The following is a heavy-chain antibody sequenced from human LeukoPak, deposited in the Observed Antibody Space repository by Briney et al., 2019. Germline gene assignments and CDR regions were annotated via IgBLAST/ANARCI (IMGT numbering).Heavy chain of an antibody. CDR1: GYTFTGYY. J-gene: IGHJ3*02. CDR2: INPNSGGT. Sequence: ASVKVSCKASGYTFTGYYMHWVRQAPGQGLEWMGWINPNSGGTNYAQKFQGWVTMTRDTSISTAYMELSSLRSEDTAVYYCARTPYDYVWGSYRSDAFDIWGQGTMVTVSS. D-gene: IGHD3-16*02. CDR3: ARTPYDYVWGSYRSDAFDI. V-gene: IGHV1-2*04.